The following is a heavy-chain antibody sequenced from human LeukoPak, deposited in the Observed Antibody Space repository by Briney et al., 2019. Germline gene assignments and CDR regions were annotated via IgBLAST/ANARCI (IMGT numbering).Heavy chain of an antibody. V-gene: IGHV3-53*01. CDR1: GFSVSNIY. Sequence: GSLRLSCAASGFSVSNIYMSWVRQAPGKGLEWVSIIYSGGPTHYADSVKGRFTISRDNSKNTLYLQMNSLRAEDTAMYYCARGLDAGNYMDVWGKGTTVTVSS. J-gene: IGHJ6*03. CDR2: IYSGGPT. D-gene: IGHD3/OR15-3a*01. CDR3: ARGLDAGNYMDV.